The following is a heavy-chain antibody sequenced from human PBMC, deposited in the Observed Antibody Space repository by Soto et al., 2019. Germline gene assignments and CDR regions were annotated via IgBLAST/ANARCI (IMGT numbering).Heavy chain of an antibody. Sequence: SETLLTCSVSGDSISSGGHYWSWIRQHPGKGLEWIGEIYYSGIAYYNPSLESRVTISVDTSKNQFSLKLSSVTAADTAVYYCAREGFGELLFLNWFDPWGQGTLVTVSS. V-gene: IGHV4-31*03. CDR1: GDSISSGGHY. D-gene: IGHD3-10*01. CDR3: AREGFGELLFLNWFDP. J-gene: IGHJ5*02. CDR2: IYYSGIA.